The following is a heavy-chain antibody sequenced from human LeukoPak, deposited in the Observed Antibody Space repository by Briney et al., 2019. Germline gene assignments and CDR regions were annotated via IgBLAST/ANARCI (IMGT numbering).Heavy chain of an antibody. J-gene: IGHJ5*02. CDR3: ARGRTDIAAAGSIRNNWFDP. V-gene: IGHV3-48*01. CDR1: GFTFSNYR. D-gene: IGHD6-13*01. CDR2: ISLTTSTI. Sequence: GGSLRLSCAASGFTFSNYRMNWVRQAPGKGLEWVSYISLTTSTIYYADSVKGRFTISRDNSKNTLYLQMNSLRAEDTAVYYCARGRTDIAAAGSIRNNWFDPWGQGTLVTVSS.